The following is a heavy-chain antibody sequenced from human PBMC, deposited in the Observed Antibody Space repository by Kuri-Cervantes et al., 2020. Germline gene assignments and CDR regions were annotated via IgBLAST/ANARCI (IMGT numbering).Heavy chain of an antibody. D-gene: IGHD1-14*01. CDR1: GFTFNSYA. CDR3: AKGSPLDY. J-gene: IGHJ4*02. Sequence: GESLKISCAASGFTFNSYAMSWVRQAPGKGLEWVSLISGGGGTTFYADSVKGRFTISRDNSKKTLYLQMNSLRAEDTAVYYCAKGSPLDYWGQGTLVTVSS. CDR2: ISGGGGTT. V-gene: IGHV3-23*01.